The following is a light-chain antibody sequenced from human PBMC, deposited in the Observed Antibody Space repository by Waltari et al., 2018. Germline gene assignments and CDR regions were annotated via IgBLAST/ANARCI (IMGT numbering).Light chain of an antibody. J-gene: IGLJ3*02. CDR2: EVS. CDR3: SSYIDSSTLWV. V-gene: IGLV2-14*01. CDR1: SSDVGGYNY. Sequence: QSALTQPASVSGSPGQSITISCTGTSSDVGGYNYVSWYQQHPGKAPKVMIFEVSNRPSGCANRLSGSKTCKTAALTLSGLKAEDEADYYCSSYIDSSTLWVFGGGTKLTVL.